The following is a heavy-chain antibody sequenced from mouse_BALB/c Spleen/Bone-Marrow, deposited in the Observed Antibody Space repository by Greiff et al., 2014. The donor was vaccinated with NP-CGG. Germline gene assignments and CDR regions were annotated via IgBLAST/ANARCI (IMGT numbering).Heavy chain of an antibody. CDR2: IRNKANGYTT. D-gene: IGHD1-2*01. V-gene: IGHV7-3*02. J-gene: IGHJ4*01. Sequence: EVKLEESGGGLVQPGGSLRLSCATSGFTFTDYYMSWVRQPPGKALEWLGFIRNKANGYTTEYSASVKGRFTISRDNSHSILYLQMNTLRAEDSATYYRAVRGITTATGAMDYWGQGTSVTVSS. CDR3: AVRGITTATGAMDY. CDR1: GFTFTDYY.